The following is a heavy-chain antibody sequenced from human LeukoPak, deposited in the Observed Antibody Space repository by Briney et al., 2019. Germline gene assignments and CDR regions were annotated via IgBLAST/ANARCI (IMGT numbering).Heavy chain of an antibody. Sequence: GGSLRLSCAASGFTFDDYAMHWVRQAPGKGLEWVSGISWNSGSIGYADSVKGRFTISRDNAKNSLYLQMNSLRAEDMALYYCAKDAAMDYYYYMDVWGKGTTVTVSS. V-gene: IGHV3-9*03. CDR3: AKDAAMDYYYYMDV. J-gene: IGHJ6*03. CDR2: ISWNSGSI. D-gene: IGHD5-18*01. CDR1: GFTFDDYA.